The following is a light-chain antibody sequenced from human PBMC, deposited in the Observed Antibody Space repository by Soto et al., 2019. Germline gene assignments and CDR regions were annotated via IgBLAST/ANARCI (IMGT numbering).Light chain of an antibody. V-gene: IGKV1-5*03. CDR3: QHYKSYPEA. CDR1: QTISSW. J-gene: IGKJ1*01. CDR2: KAS. Sequence: QVTQSPSTLSGPDRDRVTLTCRASQTISSWLAWYQQKPGKAPKLLIYKASTLKSGVPSRFSGSGSGTEFTLTISSLQPEDFATYYCQHYKSYPEAFGQGTKVDIK.